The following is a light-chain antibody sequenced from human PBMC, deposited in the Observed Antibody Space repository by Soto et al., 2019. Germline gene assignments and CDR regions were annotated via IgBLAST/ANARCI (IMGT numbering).Light chain of an antibody. CDR1: QSVTSDY. J-gene: IGKJ5*01. V-gene: IGKV3-20*01. Sequence: EIVLTQSPGTLSLSPGERATLSCRASQSVTSDYLAWYQQKPGQAPRLLIYNASRRATDIPDRFSGSGSGTDFTLTISRLEPEDFAVYYCQQYGSSPPITFGQGTRLETK. CDR3: QQYGSSPPIT. CDR2: NAS.